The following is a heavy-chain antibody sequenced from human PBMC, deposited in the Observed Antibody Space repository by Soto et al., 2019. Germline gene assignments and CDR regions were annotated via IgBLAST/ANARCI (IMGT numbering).Heavy chain of an antibody. CDR2: MNPNSGNT. D-gene: IGHD6-19*01. CDR1: GYTFTSYD. V-gene: IGHV1-8*01. J-gene: IGHJ6*02. Sequence: ASVKVSCKASGYTFTSYDINWVRQATGEGLEWMGWMNPNSGNTGYAQKFQGRVTMTRNTSISTAYMELSSLRSEDTAVYYCAREIAVAGHPPYYYYYYGMDVWDQGPTVTVSS. CDR3: AREIAVAGHPPYYYYYYGMDV.